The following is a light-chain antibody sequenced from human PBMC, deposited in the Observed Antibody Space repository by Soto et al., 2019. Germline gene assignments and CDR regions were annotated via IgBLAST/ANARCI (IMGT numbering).Light chain of an antibody. CDR2: EVT. CDR1: IDDVGAYHY. V-gene: IGLV2-8*01. J-gene: IGLJ2*01. CDR3: SSYGGFNNVI. Sequence: QSVLTQPPSASGSPGQSVTISCTGTIDDVGAYHYVSWYRQFPGEAPQLIIYEVTKRPSGVPDRFSGSKSGNTASLTVSGLQADDEDDYYCSSYGGFNNVIFGGGTKLTVL.